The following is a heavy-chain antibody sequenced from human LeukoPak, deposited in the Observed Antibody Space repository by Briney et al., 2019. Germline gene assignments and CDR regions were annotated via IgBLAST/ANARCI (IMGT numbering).Heavy chain of an antibody. CDR2: ITTYNGNR. Sequence: ASVKVSCKASGYTLSDYGISWVRQAPGQGLAWVGWITTYNGNRKYAEKFQGRVTMTTDTSTSTYYMEMRSLRSDDTAIYYCARDCSNGVCFPRDYWGQGTQITVST. D-gene: IGHD2-8*01. CDR3: ARDCSNGVCFPRDY. J-gene: IGHJ4*02. CDR1: GYTLSDYG. V-gene: IGHV1-18*01.